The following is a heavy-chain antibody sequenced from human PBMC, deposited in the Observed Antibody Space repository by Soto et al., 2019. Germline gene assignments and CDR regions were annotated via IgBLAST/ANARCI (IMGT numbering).Heavy chain of an antibody. CDR3: SRDPLIAARTNYYYFGMDV. D-gene: IGHD6-6*01. J-gene: IGHJ6*02. Sequence: ASVKVSCKASGYTFTSYGISWVRQDPGQGLEWMGWISAYNGNTNYAQKLQGRVTMTTDTSTSTAYMELRSLRSDDTAVFFFSRDPLIAARTNYYYFGMDVWGQGTTVTV. V-gene: IGHV1-18*01. CDR1: GYTFTSYG. CDR2: ISAYNGNT.